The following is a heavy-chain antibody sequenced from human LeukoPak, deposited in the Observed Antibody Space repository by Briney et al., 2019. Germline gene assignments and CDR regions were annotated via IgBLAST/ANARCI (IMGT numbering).Heavy chain of an antibody. J-gene: IGHJ4*02. V-gene: IGHV3-21*05. CDR2: IRTSAEGANYA. CDR3: ASDQRYAFDY. CDR1: GFSFTDYP. D-gene: IGHD3-9*01. Sequence: GGSLRLSCATSGFSFTDYPMNWVRQAPGKGLEWVSNIRTSAEGANYAYYEDSVNGRVTISRDEATNTLYLHMNSLRDDDTAVYYCASDQRYAFDYWGQGILVTVSS.